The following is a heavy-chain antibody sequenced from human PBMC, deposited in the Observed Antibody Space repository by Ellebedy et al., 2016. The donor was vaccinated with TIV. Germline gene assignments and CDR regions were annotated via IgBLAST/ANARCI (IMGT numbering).Heavy chain of an antibody. CDR2: IYYSGST. D-gene: IGHD2-15*01. V-gene: IGHV4-59*01. CDR3: ARDIGRDGMDV. J-gene: IGHJ6*02. CDR1: GGSISSYY. Sequence: SETLSLXXTVSGGSISSYYWSWIRQPPGKGLEWIGYIYYSGSTNYNPSLKSRVTISVDTSKNQFSLKLSSVTAADTAVYYCARDIGRDGMDVWGQGTTVTVSS.